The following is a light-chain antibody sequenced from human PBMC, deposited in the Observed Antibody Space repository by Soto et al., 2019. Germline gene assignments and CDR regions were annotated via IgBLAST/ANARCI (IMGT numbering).Light chain of an antibody. V-gene: IGKV3-20*01. CDR1: QSVSSTY. J-gene: IGKJ3*01. CDR3: QQFGTIPFT. CDR2: GAS. Sequence: EIVLTQSPGTLSLSPGERATLSCRASQSVSSTYLDLYQQKTGQAPRLLISGASNRATGIPDRFSGSGSGTDFTLTISRLAPEDFAVYYCQQFGTIPFTFGPGTKVDV.